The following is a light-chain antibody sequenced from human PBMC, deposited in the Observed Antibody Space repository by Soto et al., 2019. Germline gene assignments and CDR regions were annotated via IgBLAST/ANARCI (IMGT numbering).Light chain of an antibody. CDR3: SSYTSSSNLYV. CDR1: SSDFGGYNY. Sequence: QSALTQPSSGSGSTRQSITNSCTRTSSDFGGYNYVSWYQQHPGKAPKLMIYDVSNRPSGVSNRSSGSKSGNTASLTISGLQAEDEADYYCSSYTSSSNLYVFGNGTKVTVL. V-gene: IGLV2-14*01. CDR2: DVS. J-gene: IGLJ1*01.